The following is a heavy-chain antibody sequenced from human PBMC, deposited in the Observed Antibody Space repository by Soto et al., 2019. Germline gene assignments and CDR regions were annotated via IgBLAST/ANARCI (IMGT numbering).Heavy chain of an antibody. CDR2: IVVGSGNT. V-gene: IGHV1-58*01. D-gene: IGHD6-13*01. CDR1: GFTFTSSA. J-gene: IGHJ6*02. Sequence: ASVKVSCKASGFTFTSSAVQWVRQARGQRLEWIGWIVVGSGNTNYAQKFQERVTITRDMSTSTAYMELSSLRSEDTAVYYCAADRASIAAAGNSYYYYYGMDVWGQGTTVTV. CDR3: AADRASIAAAGNSYYYYYGMDV.